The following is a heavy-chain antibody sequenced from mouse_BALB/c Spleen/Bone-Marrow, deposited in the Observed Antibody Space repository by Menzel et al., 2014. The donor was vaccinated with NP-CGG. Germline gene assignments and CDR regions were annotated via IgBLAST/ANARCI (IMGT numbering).Heavy chain of an antibody. CDR1: GYTFTDYH. CDR2: INPYNDYT. D-gene: IGHD1-1*01. Sequence: VQLQQSGAELVRPGASVKISCKAFGYTFTDYHINWVKQRPGQGLDWIGYINPYNDYTNYNQKFKGKATLIVDKSSSTAYMELSSLTSEDSAVFYCARHCSSYVRFAYWGQGTLVTVSA. J-gene: IGHJ3*01. CDR3: ARHCSSYVRFAY. V-gene: IGHV1S45*01.